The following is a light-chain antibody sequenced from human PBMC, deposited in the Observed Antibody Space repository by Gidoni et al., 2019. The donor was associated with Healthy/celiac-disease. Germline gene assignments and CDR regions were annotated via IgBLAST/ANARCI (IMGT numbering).Light chain of an antibody. J-gene: IGKJ1*01. Sequence: DIQMTQSPSSLSASVGDRVTITCRASQSISSYLNWYQQKPGKAPKLLIYAASSLQSGVPSRFSGSGSGTDFTLTICSLQPEDFATYYCQQSYSTPRTFXQXTKVEIK. CDR2: AAS. CDR1: QSISSY. CDR3: QQSYSTPRT. V-gene: IGKV1-39*01.